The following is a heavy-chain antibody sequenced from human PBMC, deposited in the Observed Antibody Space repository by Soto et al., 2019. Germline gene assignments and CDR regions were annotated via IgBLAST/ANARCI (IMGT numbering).Heavy chain of an antibody. CDR2: ISYDGSNK. J-gene: IGHJ6*02. CDR3: ARDRGRVYYYYYGMDV. V-gene: IGHV3-30-3*01. Sequence: GGSLRLSCAASGFTFSSYAMHWVRQAPGKGLEWVAVISYDGSNKYYADSVKGRFTISRDNSKNTLYLQMNSLRAEDTAVYYCARDRGRVYYYYYGMDVWGQGTTVTVSS. CDR1: GFTFSSYA. D-gene: IGHD3-16*01.